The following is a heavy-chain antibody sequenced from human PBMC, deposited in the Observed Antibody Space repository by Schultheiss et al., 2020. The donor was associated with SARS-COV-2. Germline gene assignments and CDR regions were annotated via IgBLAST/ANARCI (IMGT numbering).Heavy chain of an antibody. CDR2: ISGSGGST. J-gene: IGHJ5*02. V-gene: IGHV3-23*01. CDR3: ARQGRYNWNDGDGWFDP. Sequence: GGSLRLSCAASGFTFSSYAMSWVRQAPGKGLEWVSVISGSGGSTYYADSVKGRFTISRDNAKNSLYLQMNSLRAEDTAVYYCARQGRYNWNDGDGWFDPWGQGTLVTVSS. CDR1: GFTFSSYA. D-gene: IGHD1-1*01.